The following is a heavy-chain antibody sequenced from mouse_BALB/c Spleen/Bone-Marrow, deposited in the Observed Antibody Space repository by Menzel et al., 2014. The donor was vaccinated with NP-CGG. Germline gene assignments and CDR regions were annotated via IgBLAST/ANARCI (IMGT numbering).Heavy chain of an antibody. CDR1: GFSLTGYG. D-gene: IGHD2-1*01. V-gene: IGHV2-6-7*01. CDR3: ARDGGNRAWFAY. Sequence: VHLVESGPGLVAPSQSLSITCTVSGFSLTGYGVNWVRQPPGKGLEWLGMVWGDGSTDYNSALKSRLSISKDNSKSQVFSKMNSLQTYDTARYYCARDGGNRAWFAYWGQGTLVTVSA. J-gene: IGHJ3*01. CDR2: VWGDGST.